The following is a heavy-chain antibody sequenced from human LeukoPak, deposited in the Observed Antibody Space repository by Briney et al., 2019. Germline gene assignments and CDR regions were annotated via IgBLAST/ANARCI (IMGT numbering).Heavy chain of an antibody. Sequence: SETLSLTCTVSGDSISSYYWSWIRQPPGKGLEWIGYIYYSGSTNYNPSLKSRVTISVDTSKNQFSLKLSSVTAADTAVYYCARASGWYYYMDVWGKGTTVTVSS. J-gene: IGHJ6*03. CDR3: ARASGWYYYMDV. CDR2: IYYSGST. V-gene: IGHV4-59*12. D-gene: IGHD3-3*01. CDR1: GDSISSYY.